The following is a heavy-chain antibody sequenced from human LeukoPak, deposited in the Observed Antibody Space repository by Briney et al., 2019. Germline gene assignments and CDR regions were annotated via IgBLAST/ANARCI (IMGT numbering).Heavy chain of an antibody. D-gene: IGHD2-15*01. CDR2: ISDSGSI. J-gene: IGHJ4*02. Sequence: GGSLRLSCAASGFTFSSHDMNWFRQAPGKGLEWISHISDSGSIYYADSVKGRFTISRDNAKNSLDLQMNSLRVEDTAIYYCARVRGRSTWYGGGLDCWGQGTLVTVSS. CDR1: GFTFSSHD. CDR3: ARVRGRSTWYGGGLDC. V-gene: IGHV3-48*03.